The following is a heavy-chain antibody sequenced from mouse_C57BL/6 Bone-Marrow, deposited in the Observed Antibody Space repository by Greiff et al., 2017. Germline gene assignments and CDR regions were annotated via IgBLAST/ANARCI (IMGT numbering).Heavy chain of an antibody. CDR1: GYTFTSYW. CDR3: AREDYYYGSGAWFAY. J-gene: IGHJ3*01. CDR2: IDPSDSYT. Sequence: QVQLQQPGAELVKPGASVKLSCKASGYTFTSYWMQWVKQRPGQGLEWIGEIDPSDSYTTYNQKFKGQATLTVDTSSSTAYMQLSSLTSEDSAVYYCAREDYYYGSGAWFAYWGQGTLVTVSA. D-gene: IGHD1-1*01. V-gene: IGHV1-50*01.